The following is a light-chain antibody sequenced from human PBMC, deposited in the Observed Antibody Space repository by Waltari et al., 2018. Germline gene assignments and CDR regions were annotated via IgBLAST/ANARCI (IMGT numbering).Light chain of an antibody. CDR3: QQYHTWPPIT. CDR1: QTVGPS. V-gene: IGKV3-15*01. J-gene: IGKJ5*01. CDR2: GAS. Sequence: ERVMTQSPVTLSVSPGGSATLSCRASQTVGPSLAWYQQKAGQAPRLLIHGASTRAHDSPARFSGSGTGTEFTLTISSLQPEDSAVYFCQQYHTWPPITFGQGTRLEI.